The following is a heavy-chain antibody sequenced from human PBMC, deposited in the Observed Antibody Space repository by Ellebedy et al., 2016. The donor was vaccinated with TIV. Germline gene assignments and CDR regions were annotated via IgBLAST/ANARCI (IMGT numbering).Heavy chain of an antibody. D-gene: IGHD1-7*01. V-gene: IGHV4-59*01. J-gene: IGHJ4*02. Sequence: SETLSLTCTVSGGSISSYYWSWIRQPPGKGLEWIGVIYNSGSTDYNPSLKTRVTISVDTSKNQFSLKLTSVTAADTALYYCVRDRELNYWGQGALVTVSS. CDR2: IYNSGST. CDR1: GGSISSYY. CDR3: VRDRELNY.